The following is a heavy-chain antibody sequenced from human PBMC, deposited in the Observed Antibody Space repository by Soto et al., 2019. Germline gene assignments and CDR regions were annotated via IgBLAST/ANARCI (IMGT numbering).Heavy chain of an antibody. CDR2: IYHSGST. J-gene: IGHJ3*02. V-gene: IGHV4-30-2*01. Sequence: SETLSLTCTVSGGSISSGDYYWSWIRQPPGKGLEWIGYIYHSGSTYYNPSLKSRVTISVDTSNNQFSLKVSSVTAADTAVYYCAREYYDILTGPNSGAFDIWGQGTMVTVSS. CDR1: GGSISSGDYY. CDR3: AREYYDILTGPNSGAFDI. D-gene: IGHD3-9*01.